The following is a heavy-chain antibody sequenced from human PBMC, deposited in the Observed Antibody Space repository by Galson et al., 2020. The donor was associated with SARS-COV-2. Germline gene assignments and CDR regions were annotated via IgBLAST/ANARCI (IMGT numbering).Heavy chain of an antibody. CDR3: ARGYSWKRPAEYFQH. D-gene: IGHD1-1*01. Sequence: SETLSLTCAVYGGSFSGYYWSWIRQPPGKGLEWIGEINHSGSTNYNPSLKSRVTISVDTSKNQFSLKLSSVTAADTAVYYCARGYSWKRPAEYFQHWGQGTLVTVSS. V-gene: IGHV4-34*01. J-gene: IGHJ1*01. CDR2: INHSGST. CDR1: GGSFSGYY.